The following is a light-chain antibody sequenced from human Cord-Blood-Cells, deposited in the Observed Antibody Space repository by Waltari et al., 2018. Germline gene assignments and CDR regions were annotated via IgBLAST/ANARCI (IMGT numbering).Light chain of an antibody. J-gene: IGKJ3*01. V-gene: IGKV1-39*01. CDR1: QSISSY. CDR3: QQSYSTPFT. Sequence: DIQMTKSPSSLSASVGDSVTITCRASQSISSYLNCYQQKLGKAPKLLIYAASSLQSGVSSRFSGSGSGTDFTLTISSLQPEEFSTYYCQQSYSTPFTFGPGTKVDIK. CDR2: AAS.